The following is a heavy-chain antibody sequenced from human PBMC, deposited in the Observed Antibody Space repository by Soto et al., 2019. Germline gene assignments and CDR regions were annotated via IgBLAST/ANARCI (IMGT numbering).Heavy chain of an antibody. D-gene: IGHD5-18*01. V-gene: IGHV1-69*13. Sequence: SVKVSCKASGGTFSSYAISWVRQAPGQGLEWMGGIIPIFGTANYAQKFQGRVTITADESTSTAYMELSSLRSEDTAVYYCARAMKGYSYGGTADDYWGQGTLVTVSS. CDR1: GGTFSSYA. CDR2: IIPIFGTA. J-gene: IGHJ4*02. CDR3: ARAMKGYSYGGTADDY.